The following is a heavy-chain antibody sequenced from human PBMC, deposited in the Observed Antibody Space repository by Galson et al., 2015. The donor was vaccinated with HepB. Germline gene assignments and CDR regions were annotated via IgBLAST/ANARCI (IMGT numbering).Heavy chain of an antibody. D-gene: IGHD3-10*01. Sequence: SLRLSCAASGFTFSNYAMHWVRQAPGKGLEWVAVISCNGSNQYYADSVKGRFTISRDNSKNMVFLQMNSLRADDTAVYYCARDRPRSSSGRCGAFDIWGQGTMVTVSS. V-gene: IGHV3-30*04. CDR2: ISCNGSNQ. CDR3: ARDRPRSSSGRCGAFDI. CDR1: GFTFSNYA. J-gene: IGHJ3*02.